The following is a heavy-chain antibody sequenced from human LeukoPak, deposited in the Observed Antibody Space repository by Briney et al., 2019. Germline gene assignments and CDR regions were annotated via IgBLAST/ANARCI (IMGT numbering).Heavy chain of an antibody. Sequence: PSETLSLTCTVSGGSISSYYWSWIRQPPGKGLEWIGYIYYSGSTNYNPSLKSRVTISVDTSKNQFSLKLSSATATDTAVYYCASSRRGCDCFDYWGQGTLVTVSS. CDR2: IYYSGST. CDR3: ASSRRGCDCFDY. J-gene: IGHJ4*02. D-gene: IGHD2-21*02. CDR1: GGSISSYY. V-gene: IGHV4-59*01.